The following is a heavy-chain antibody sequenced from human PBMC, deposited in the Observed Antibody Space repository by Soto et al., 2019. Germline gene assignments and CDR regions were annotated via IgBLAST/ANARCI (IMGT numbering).Heavy chain of an antibody. D-gene: IGHD5-12*01. V-gene: IGHV6-1*01. J-gene: IGHJ3*02. CDR2: TYYRSKWFN. CDR3: ARPEYSQGAFDI. Sequence: PSQTLSLTCAISGDSVSTNSATWDWIRQSPSRGLEWLGRTYYRSKWFNDYAVSVKGRISINPDTSKNQFSLKLSSVTTADTAVYYCARPEYSQGAFDIWGQGTMVTVSS. CDR1: GDSVSTNSAT.